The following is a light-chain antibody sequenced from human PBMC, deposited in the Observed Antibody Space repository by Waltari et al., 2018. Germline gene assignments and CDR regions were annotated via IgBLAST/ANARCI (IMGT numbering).Light chain of an antibody. J-gene: IGLJ2*01. V-gene: IGLV2-14*03. CDR1: ASAVGASDS. CDR2: DVT. Sequence: QSALTQPASVSGSPGQSITISCSGVASAVGASDSVAWHQHHPGKAPQVIIYDVTNRPSGVADRFSASKSANTASLTISRLQPEDEADYYCSSHTHDGIVLFGVGNRLTVL. CDR3: SSHTHDGIVL.